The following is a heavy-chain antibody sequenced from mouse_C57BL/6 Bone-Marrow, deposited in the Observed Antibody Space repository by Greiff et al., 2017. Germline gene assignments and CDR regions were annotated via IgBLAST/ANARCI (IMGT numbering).Heavy chain of an antibody. CDR2: ISGGGSYT. V-gene: IGHV5-4*01. D-gene: IGHD1-1*01. CDR1: GFTFSSYA. CDR3: ARDRSTTVAEGMDY. Sequence: EVKLMESGGGLVKPGGSLKLSCAASGFTFSSYAMSWVRQTPEKRLEWVATISGGGSYTYYPDNAKNNLAMQMIHLKSEDTAMYYCARDRSTTVAEGMDYWGKGTSVTVSS. J-gene: IGHJ4*01.